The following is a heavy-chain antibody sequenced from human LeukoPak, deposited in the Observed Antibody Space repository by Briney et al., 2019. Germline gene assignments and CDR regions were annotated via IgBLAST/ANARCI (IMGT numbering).Heavy chain of an antibody. D-gene: IGHD6-6*01. V-gene: IGHV3-21*01. J-gene: IGHJ5*02. CDR3: ARAWRPYSSSSWLWWFDP. CDR1: GFTFSSYS. Sequence: GGSLRLSCAASGFTFSSYSMNWVRQAPGKGLEGVSSISSSSSYIYYADSVKGRFTISRDNAKNSLYLQMNSLRAEDTAVYYCARAWRPYSSSSWLWWFDPWGQGTLVTVSS. CDR2: ISSSSSYI.